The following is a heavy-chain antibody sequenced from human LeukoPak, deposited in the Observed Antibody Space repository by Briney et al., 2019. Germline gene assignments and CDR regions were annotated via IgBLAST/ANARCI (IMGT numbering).Heavy chain of an antibody. Sequence: GGSLRLSCAASGFTVSSNYMSWVRQAPGKGLEWVSVIHIGGGTYYADSVRGRFTISRDHSKNTLYLQMNSLRAEDTAVYYCASPAQQWHWFYSDYWGQGTLVTVSS. D-gene: IGHD6-19*01. J-gene: IGHJ4*02. CDR1: GFTVSSNY. CDR3: ASPAQQWHWFYSDY. V-gene: IGHV3-66*01. CDR2: IHIGGGT.